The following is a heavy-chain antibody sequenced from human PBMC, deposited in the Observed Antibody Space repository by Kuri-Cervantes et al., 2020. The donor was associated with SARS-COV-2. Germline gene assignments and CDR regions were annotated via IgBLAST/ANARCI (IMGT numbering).Heavy chain of an antibody. CDR2: IYYSGST. CDR1: GGSISSSSYY. CDR3: ARHLNSVTIFGVVSNWFDP. V-gene: IGHV4-39*01. Sequence: SETLSLTCTVSGGSISSSSYYWGWIRQPPGEGLEWIGSIYYSGSTYYNPSLKSRVTISVDTSKNQFSLKLSSVTAADTAVYYCARHLNSVTIFGVVSNWFDPWGQGTLVTVSS. D-gene: IGHD3-3*01. J-gene: IGHJ5*02.